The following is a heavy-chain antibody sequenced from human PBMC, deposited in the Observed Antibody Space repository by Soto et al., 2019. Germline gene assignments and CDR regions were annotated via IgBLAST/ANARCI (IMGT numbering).Heavy chain of an antibody. D-gene: IGHD3-16*02. Sequence: QVQLVQSGAEVKKPGASVKVSCKASGYTFTSYDINWMRQATGQGLECLGWMNPNSGNTGNEQRFQGNVTMTRNTSIRSAYMELCSLRSEVTALYYCARFCIRGCYRCDEFDYWGQGTLVTVSS. CDR1: GYTFTSYD. V-gene: IGHV1-8*01. CDR2: MNPNSGNT. J-gene: IGHJ4*02. CDR3: ARFCIRGCYRCDEFDY.